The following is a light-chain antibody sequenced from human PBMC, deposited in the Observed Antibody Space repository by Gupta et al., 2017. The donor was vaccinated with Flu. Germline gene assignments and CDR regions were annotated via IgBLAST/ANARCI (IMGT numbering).Light chain of an antibody. V-gene: IGKV3-15*01. CDR1: HSVVTN. J-gene: IGKJ2*01. CDR3: QQYNNWPQT. Sequence: GERVTLSCRASHSVVTNLAWYQQKPGQAPRLLIYGASPRATGIPARFSGSGSGTEFTLTISSLQSEDFAVYYCQQYNNWPQTFGQGTKLEIK. CDR2: GAS.